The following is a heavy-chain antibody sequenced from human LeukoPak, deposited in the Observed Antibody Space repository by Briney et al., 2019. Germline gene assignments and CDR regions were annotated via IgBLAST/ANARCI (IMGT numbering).Heavy chain of an antibody. CDR1: GFTFNNYA. CDR2: IVSSGGNT. CDR3: ARDSGYNAFDY. D-gene: IGHD5-12*01. V-gene: IGHV3-23*01. Sequence: GGSLRLSCAGSGFTFNNYAMSWVRQAPGKGLEWVSSIVSSGGNTFYADSVKGRFTISRDNSKNTLYLQMNSLRAEDTAMYYCARDSGYNAFDYWGQGTLVTVSP. J-gene: IGHJ4*02.